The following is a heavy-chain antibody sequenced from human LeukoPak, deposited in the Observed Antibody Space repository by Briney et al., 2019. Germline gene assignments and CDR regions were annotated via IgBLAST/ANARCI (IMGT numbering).Heavy chain of an antibody. CDR2: IWYDGSNK. J-gene: IGHJ4*02. CDR1: GFTFSSYG. Sequence: GGSLRLSCAASGFTFSSYGMLWVRQAPGKGLEWVAVIWYDGSNKNYADSVKGRFTISRDNSKNTLYLQMNSLRAEDTAVYYCARVADYSNSAHADYWGQGTLVTVSS. V-gene: IGHV3-33*01. D-gene: IGHD4-4*01. CDR3: ARVADYSNSAHADY.